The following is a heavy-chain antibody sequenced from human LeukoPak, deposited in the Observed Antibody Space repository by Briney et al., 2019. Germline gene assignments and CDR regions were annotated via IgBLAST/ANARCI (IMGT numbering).Heavy chain of an antibody. J-gene: IGHJ4*02. CDR1: GFTFSSYA. CDR3: AKDPRAYYYDSSGNY. V-gene: IGHV3-23*01. D-gene: IGHD3-22*01. CDR2: ISGSGGST. Sequence: GGSLRLSCAASGFTFSSYAMSWVRQAPGKGLEWVSAISGSGGSTYYADSVKGRFTISRDNSKNTLYPQMNSLRAEDTAVYYCAKDPRAYYYDSSGNYWGQGTLVTVSS.